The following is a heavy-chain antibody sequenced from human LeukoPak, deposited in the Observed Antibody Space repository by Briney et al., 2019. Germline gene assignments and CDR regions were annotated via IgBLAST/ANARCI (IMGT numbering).Heavy chain of an antibody. CDR3: ARDTLEYSNSPDALDI. J-gene: IGHJ3*02. CDR2: IGSSGSTV. D-gene: IGHD4-23*01. V-gene: IGHV3-48*03. CDR1: GFGLSSYN. Sequence: GGSLRLSCAASGFGLSSYNMNWVRQAPGKRLEWVSYIGSSGSTVYYADSVKGRFTISRDNAKNSLYMQMESLRDEDTAIYYCARDTLEYSNSPDALDIWGQGTMVTVSS.